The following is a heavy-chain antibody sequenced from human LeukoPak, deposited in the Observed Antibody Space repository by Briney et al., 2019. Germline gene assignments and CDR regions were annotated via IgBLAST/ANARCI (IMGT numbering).Heavy chain of an antibody. CDR1: GYTFTGYY. V-gene: IGHV1-2*02. Sequence: ASVKVSCKASGYTFTGYYMHWVRQAPGQGLEWMGWINPNSGGTNYAQKVQGRVTMTRDTSISTAYMELSRLRPDDTAVYYWARDGFYCSGGSCYSDDAFDIWGQGTMVTVSS. J-gene: IGHJ3*02. CDR2: INPNSGGT. CDR3: ARDGFYCSGGSCYSDDAFDI. D-gene: IGHD2-15*01.